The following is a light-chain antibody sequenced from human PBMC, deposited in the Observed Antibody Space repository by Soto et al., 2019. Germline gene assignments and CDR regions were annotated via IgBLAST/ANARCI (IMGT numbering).Light chain of an antibody. CDR2: DAS. V-gene: IGKV1-5*01. CDR3: QQYITFPYT. CDR1: QTISSW. J-gene: IGKJ2*01. Sequence: DIQMTQSPSTLSASVGDRVTITCRASQTISSWLAWYQQKPGKAPDLLIYDASSLQDVVPSRFSGRGSGTEFTLTISSLQPDDFATYFCQQYITFPYTFGQGTKLEIK.